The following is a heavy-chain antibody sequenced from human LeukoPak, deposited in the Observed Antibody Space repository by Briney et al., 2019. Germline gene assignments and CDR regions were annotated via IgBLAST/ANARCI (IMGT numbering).Heavy chain of an antibody. CDR1: GGSIDSTNF. Sequence: SETLSVTCGVSGGSIDSTNFWSWVRQAPGKGLEWIGEIAHDGTRNYNPSLRSRVAMSFDRANNYFSLSLTAVTAADTALYYCTRENRPFSPFAFWGQGVMVTVSS. D-gene: IGHD3-3*01. CDR2: IAHDGTR. CDR3: TRENRPFSPFAF. J-gene: IGHJ4*02. V-gene: IGHV4-4*02.